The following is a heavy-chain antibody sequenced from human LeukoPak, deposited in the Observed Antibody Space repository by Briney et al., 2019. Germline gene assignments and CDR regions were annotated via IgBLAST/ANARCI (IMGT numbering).Heavy chain of an antibody. J-gene: IGHJ4*02. CDR3: ARNDILTGYAFDY. Sequence: SETLSLTCSVSGGSISSYYWSWIRQPPGKGLEWIGYIYYSGSTNYDPSLKSRFTISVDTSKSQFSLKVSSVTAADTAVYHCARNDILTGYAFDYWGQGTLVTVSS. V-gene: IGHV4-59*01. D-gene: IGHD3-9*01. CDR1: GGSISSYY. CDR2: IYYSGST.